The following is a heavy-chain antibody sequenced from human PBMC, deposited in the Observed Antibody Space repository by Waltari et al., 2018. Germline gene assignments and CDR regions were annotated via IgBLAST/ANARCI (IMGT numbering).Heavy chain of an antibody. J-gene: IGHJ4*02. CDR3: AKGRGYDFFDS. V-gene: IGHV3-23*01. CDR1: GFRFIDFA. D-gene: IGHD3-3*01. Sequence: HLLESGGGLVQPGGSLRLSCAAAGFRFIDFAMNWVRQAPGKGLEWVSGIRGSGDSTYYANSVKGRFTISRDNSKNTLSLQMDGLRAEDTAVYYCAKGRGYDFFDSWGQGTLVTVSS. CDR2: IRGSGDST.